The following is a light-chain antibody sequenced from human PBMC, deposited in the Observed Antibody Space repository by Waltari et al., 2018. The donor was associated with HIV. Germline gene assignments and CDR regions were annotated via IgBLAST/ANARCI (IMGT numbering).Light chain of an antibody. Sequence: QSVLTQPPSASGAPGQRVTISCSGSSANIGNTVYWYQQLPGTAPKVLIYRDNPRPSGVPDRFSGARSGTSASLDVSGLRSEDEANYICAAWDDILSGWVFGGGTKLTVL. CDR3: AAWDDILSGWV. J-gene: IGLJ3*02. V-gene: IGLV1-47*01. CDR1: SANIGNT. CDR2: RDN.